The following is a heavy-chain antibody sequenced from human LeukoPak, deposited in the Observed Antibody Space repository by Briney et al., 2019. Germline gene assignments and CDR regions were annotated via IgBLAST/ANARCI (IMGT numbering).Heavy chain of an antibody. CDR3: ARAGVYVRPWFDP. J-gene: IGHJ5*02. D-gene: IGHD2/OR15-2a*01. CDR1: GGTFSSYA. CDR2: INAGNGNT. Sequence: ASVKVSCKASGGTFSSYAISWVRQAPGQGLEWMGWINAGNGNTKYSQKFQGRVTITRDTSASTAYMELSSLRSEDTAVYYCARAGVYVRPWFDPWGQGTLVTVSS. V-gene: IGHV1-3*01.